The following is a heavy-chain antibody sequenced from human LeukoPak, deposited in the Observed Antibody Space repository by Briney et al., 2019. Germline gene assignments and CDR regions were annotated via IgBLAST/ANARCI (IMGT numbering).Heavy chain of an antibody. V-gene: IGHV5-51*01. Sequence: GESLKISCKGSGYNFANYWIGWVRQMPRKDLEWMGIIYPGDSDTTYSPSFQGQVTISADKSLSIAYLQWSSLKASDTDMYYCALRIGRDGNKGWGQGTMVTVSS. CDR1: GYNFANYW. CDR2: IYPGDSDT. CDR3: ALRIGRDGNKG. J-gene: IGHJ3*01. D-gene: IGHD5-24*01.